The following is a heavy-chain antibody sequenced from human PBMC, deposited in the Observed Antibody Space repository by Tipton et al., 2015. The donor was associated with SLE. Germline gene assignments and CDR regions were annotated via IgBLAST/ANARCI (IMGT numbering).Heavy chain of an antibody. Sequence: TLSLTCDVHGGSFSGYYWNWIRQSPGKGLEWIGEINRSGTTNYITSLKSRVTISLDTSKNQFSLSLKSVTAADTALYYCARARGGSGGSNLDYWGQGTLVTVSS. CDR3: ARARGGSGGSNLDY. D-gene: IGHD1-26*01. CDR1: GGSFSGYY. V-gene: IGHV4-34*01. CDR2: INRSGTT. J-gene: IGHJ4*02.